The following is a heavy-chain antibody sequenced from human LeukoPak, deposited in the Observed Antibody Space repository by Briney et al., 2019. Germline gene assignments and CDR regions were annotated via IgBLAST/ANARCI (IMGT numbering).Heavy chain of an antibody. CDR2: IYSGGST. Sequence: GGSLRLSCAASGFTVSSNYMSWVRQAPGKGLEWVSVIYSGGSTYYADSVKGRFTVSRDNSKNTLYLQMNSLRAEDTAVYYCAREEFDYYGSGSPRSYYYYYMDVWGKGTTVTISS. D-gene: IGHD3-10*01. V-gene: IGHV3-53*01. CDR1: GFTVSSNY. J-gene: IGHJ6*03. CDR3: AREEFDYYGSGSPRSYYYYYMDV.